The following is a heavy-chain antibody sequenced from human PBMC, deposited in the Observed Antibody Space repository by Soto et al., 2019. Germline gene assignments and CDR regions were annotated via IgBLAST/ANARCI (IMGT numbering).Heavy chain of an antibody. V-gene: IGHV3-7*05. D-gene: IGHD1-20*01. Sequence: EVQLVESGGGLVQPGGSLRLSCAASGFTFSNYWMSWVRQAPGKGLEWVANMTQNGSEKDYVGSVKGRFTISRDNAKNSLYLQMNSLTTEHPAVYSCARLITPRVLDSWGQGTLVTVSS. CDR1: GFTFSNYW. J-gene: IGHJ4*02. CDR2: MTQNGSEK. CDR3: ARLITPRVLDS.